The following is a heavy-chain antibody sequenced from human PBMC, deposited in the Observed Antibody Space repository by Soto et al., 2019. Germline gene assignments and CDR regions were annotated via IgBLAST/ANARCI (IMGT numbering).Heavy chain of an antibody. V-gene: IGHV4-31*03. J-gene: IGHJ6*02. CDR3: ARVSDTYYYFGMDV. CDR1: GGSVTSRTYY. CDR2: IYYSGST. Sequence: LSLTCTVSGGSVTSRTYYWSWIRQHPGKGLEWIGYIYYSGSTYYNPSLKSRVTISVDTSKNQFSLKLSSVTAADTAMYYCARVSDTYYYFGMDVWGQGTTVTVSS.